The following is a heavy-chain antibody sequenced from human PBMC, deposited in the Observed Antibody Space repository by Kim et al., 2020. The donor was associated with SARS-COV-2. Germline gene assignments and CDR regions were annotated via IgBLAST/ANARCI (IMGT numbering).Heavy chain of an antibody. J-gene: IGHJ5*02. CDR2: IYPGDSDT. CDR1: GSSFTNFW. Sequence: GESLKISCQVSGSSFTNFWIGWVRQMPGKGLEWMGIIYPGDSDTRYSPSFQGQVTISADKSINTAYLQWSSLKASDTAMYYCARHLYNISSRLKNWFDPWGQGTLVTVSS. CDR3: ARHLYNISSRLKNWFDP. V-gene: IGHV5-51*01. D-gene: IGHD6-6*01.